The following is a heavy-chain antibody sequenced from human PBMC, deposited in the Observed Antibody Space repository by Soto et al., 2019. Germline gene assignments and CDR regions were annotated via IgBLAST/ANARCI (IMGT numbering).Heavy chain of an antibody. J-gene: IGHJ4*02. Sequence: SETLSLTCTVSGDSISNYYWSWIRQPPGKGLEWIGHIYYSGSTNYNPSLKSRVTISIDTSRNQFSLKLSSVTAADTAVYYCAREATRWGQGILVTVSS. V-gene: IGHV4-59*01. CDR1: GDSISNYY. CDR3: AREATR. CDR2: IYYSGST.